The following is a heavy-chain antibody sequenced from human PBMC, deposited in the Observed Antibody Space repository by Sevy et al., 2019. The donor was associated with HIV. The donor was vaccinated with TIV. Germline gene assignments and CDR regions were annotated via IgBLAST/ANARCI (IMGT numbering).Heavy chain of an antibody. J-gene: IGHJ4*02. D-gene: IGHD6-13*01. CDR3: GRDGGISIDY. V-gene: IGHV3-33*01. CDR1: GFTFSSWG. Sequence: GGSLRLSCAASGFTFSSWGMHWVRQAPGKGLEWVAVIWYDESTKIYADSVKCRFTISRDISKSTLYLQMNSLGPEDTAVYYCGRDGGISIDYWGQGTLVTVSS. CDR2: IWYDESTK.